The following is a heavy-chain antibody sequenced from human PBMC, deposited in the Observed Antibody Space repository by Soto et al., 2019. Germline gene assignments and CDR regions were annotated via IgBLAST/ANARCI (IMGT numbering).Heavy chain of an antibody. CDR1: EGSSGNFG. V-gene: IGHV4-4*07. J-gene: IGHJ6*02. CDR3: AREGYSDTYSYSYTLDV. CDR2: MYTSGST. Sequence: SETLSVRCSVAEGSSGNFGWTCIRQPAEKGLEWIGRMYTSGSTNYNPSLKSRVTMSVDTSKNQFSLKLSSVAAADTAVYYCAREGYSDTYSYSYTLDVWGQGTTVTVSS. D-gene: IGHD4-17*01.